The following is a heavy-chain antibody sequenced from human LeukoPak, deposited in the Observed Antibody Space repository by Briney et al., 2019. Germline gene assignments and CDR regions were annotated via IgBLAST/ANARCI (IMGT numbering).Heavy chain of an antibody. Sequence: PGGSLRLSCAASGFTISGKFMSWVRQAPGKWLEWVSVIYGGGSTYYADSVKGRFTISRDNSKNTLYLQMNSLRAEDTAVYFCATGTSHDAFDIWGQGTMVTVSS. J-gene: IGHJ3*02. D-gene: IGHD1-14*01. CDR2: IYGGGST. V-gene: IGHV3-53*01. CDR1: GFTISGKF. CDR3: ATGTSHDAFDI.